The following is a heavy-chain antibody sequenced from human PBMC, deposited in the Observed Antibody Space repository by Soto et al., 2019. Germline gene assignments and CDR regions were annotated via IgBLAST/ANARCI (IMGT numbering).Heavy chain of an antibody. D-gene: IGHD3-3*01. CDR3: ARVLFDFWSGSMGYPAIDP. V-gene: IGHV1-8*01. J-gene: IGHJ5*02. CDR2: MNPNSGNT. CDR1: GYTFTSYD. Sequence: ASVKVSCKASGYTFTSYDINWVRQATGQGLEWMGWMNPNSGNTGYAQKFQGRVTMTRNTSISTAYMELSSLRSEDTAVYYCARVLFDFWSGSMGYPAIDPWGQGTLVTVSS.